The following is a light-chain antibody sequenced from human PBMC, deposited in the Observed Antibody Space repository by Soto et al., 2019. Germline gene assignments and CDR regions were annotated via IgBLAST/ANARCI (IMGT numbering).Light chain of an antibody. CDR3: QTWGTGIRV. CDR2: LNSDGSH. V-gene: IGLV4-69*01. CDR1: SGHSSYA. J-gene: IGLJ2*01. Sequence: QPVLTQSPSASASLGASGKLTCTLSSGHSSYAIAWHQQQPEKGPRYLMKLNSDGSHSKGDGIPDRFSGSSSGAERYLTITSLQSEDEADYYCQTWGTGIRVFGGGTKLTVL.